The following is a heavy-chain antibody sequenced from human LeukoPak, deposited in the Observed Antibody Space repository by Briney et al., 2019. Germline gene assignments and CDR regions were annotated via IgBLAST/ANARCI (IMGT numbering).Heavy chain of an antibody. D-gene: IGHD3-16*01. V-gene: IGHV3-23*01. CDR3: ARDRYASY. CDR1: GFTFNNFA. CDR2: ISGSGGST. Sequence: QTGGSLRLSCAASGFTFNNFAMSWVRQAPGKGLEWVSAISGSGGSTYYADSVKGRFTISRDNATKSLYLQMNSLRADDTAVYYCARDRYASYWGQGTLVTVSS. J-gene: IGHJ4*02.